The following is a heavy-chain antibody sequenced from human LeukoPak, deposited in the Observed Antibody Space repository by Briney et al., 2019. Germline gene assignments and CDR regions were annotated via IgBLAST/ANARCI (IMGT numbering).Heavy chain of an antibody. CDR3: AGFLEWPLRFDY. CDR2: IYSGGST. J-gene: IGHJ4*02. V-gene: IGHV3-53*01. CDR1: GFTVSSNY. D-gene: IGHD3-3*01. Sequence: GGSLRLSCAASGFTVSSNYMSWVRQAPGKGLEWVSVIYSGGSTYYADSVKGRFTISRDNSKNTLYLQMNSLRAEDTAVYYCAGFLEWPLRFDYWGQGTLSPSPQ.